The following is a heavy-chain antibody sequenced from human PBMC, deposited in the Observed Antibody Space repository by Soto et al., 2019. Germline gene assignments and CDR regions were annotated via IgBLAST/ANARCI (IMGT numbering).Heavy chain of an antibody. CDR3: ARAFLDYYGSGSYYQNNYGMDV. Sequence: ASVKVSCKASGYTFTSYDINWVRQATGQGLEWMGWMNPNSGNTGYAQKFQGRVTMTRNTSISTAYMELSSLRSDDTAVYYCARAFLDYYGSGSYYQNNYGMDVWGQGTTVTVSS. CDR1: GYTFTSYD. D-gene: IGHD3-10*01. J-gene: IGHJ6*02. CDR2: MNPNSGNT. V-gene: IGHV1-8*01.